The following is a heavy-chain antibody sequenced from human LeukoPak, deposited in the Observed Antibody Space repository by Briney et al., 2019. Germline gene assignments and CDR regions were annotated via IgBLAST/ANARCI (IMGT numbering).Heavy chain of an antibody. D-gene: IGHD2-15*01. V-gene: IGHV4-28*01. J-gene: IGHJ4*02. Sequence: SETLSLTCRVSGYSISSSNWWGWIRQPPGKGLEWIGHIYHSGSTNYNPSLKSRVTISVDTSKNEFSLKLSSVTAADTAVYFCARGSYCSGGTCMFDYWGQGTLVTVSS. CDR1: GYSISSSNW. CDR3: ARGSYCSGGTCMFDY. CDR2: IYHSGST.